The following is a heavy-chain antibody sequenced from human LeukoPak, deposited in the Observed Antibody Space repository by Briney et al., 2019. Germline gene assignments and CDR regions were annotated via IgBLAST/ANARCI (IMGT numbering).Heavy chain of an antibody. D-gene: IGHD3-22*01. V-gene: IGHV1-46*01. Sequence: ASVKVSCKASGYTFTSYYMHLVRQAPGQGLEWMGIINPSGGSTSYAQKFQGRVTMTRDTSTSTVYMELSSLRSEDTAVYYCAREGPYDSSGYYPFDVWGKGTTLIVSS. J-gene: IGHJ6*04. CDR3: AREGPYDSSGYYPFDV. CDR1: GYTFTSYY. CDR2: INPSGGST.